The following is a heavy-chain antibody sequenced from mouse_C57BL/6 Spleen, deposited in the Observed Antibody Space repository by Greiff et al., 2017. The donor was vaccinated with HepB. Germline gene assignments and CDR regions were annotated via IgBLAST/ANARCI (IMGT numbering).Heavy chain of an antibody. Sequence: QVQLKESGAELARPGASVKLSCKASGYTFTSYGISWVKQRTGQGLEWIGEIYPRSGNTYYNEKFKGKATLTADKSSSTAYMELRSLTSEDSAVYFCARPYGYDEGWFAYWGQGTLVTVSA. CDR3: ARPYGYDEGWFAY. J-gene: IGHJ3*01. CDR2: IYPRSGNT. CDR1: GYTFTSYG. D-gene: IGHD2-2*01. V-gene: IGHV1-81*01.